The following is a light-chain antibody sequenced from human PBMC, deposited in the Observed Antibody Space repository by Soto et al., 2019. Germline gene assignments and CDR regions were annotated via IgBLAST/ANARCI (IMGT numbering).Light chain of an antibody. V-gene: IGKV1D-12*01. CDR3: QQGNSFPLT. CDR1: QGISSY. Sequence: DIQMTQSPSSVSASVGDRVTITCRASQGISSYLAWYQMKPGKAPQLLIYAASSLQSGVPSRFSGSGSGTDFTLIISSLQPEDFATYYCQQGNSFPLTFGGGTKVEIK. J-gene: IGKJ4*01. CDR2: AAS.